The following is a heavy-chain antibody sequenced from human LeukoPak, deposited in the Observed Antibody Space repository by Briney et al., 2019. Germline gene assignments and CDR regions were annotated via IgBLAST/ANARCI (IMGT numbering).Heavy chain of an antibody. J-gene: IGHJ6*02. Sequence: SVKVSCKASGYMFTAYTMNWVRQAPGQGLEWMGGIIPIFGTANYAQKFQGRVTITADESTSTAYMELSSLRSEDTAVYYCARDLTQWLVPDYYYYGMDVWGQGTTVTVSS. D-gene: IGHD6-19*01. CDR3: ARDLTQWLVPDYYYYGMDV. CDR1: GYMFTAYT. CDR2: IIPIFGTA. V-gene: IGHV1-69*13.